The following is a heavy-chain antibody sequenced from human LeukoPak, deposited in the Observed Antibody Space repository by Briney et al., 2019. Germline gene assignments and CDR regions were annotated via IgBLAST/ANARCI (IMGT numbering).Heavy chain of an antibody. Sequence: SETLSLTCAVYGVSFSGYYWSWIRQPPGKGLEWIGEINHSGSTNYNPSLKSRVTISVGTSKNQFSLKLSSVTAADTAVYYCARGSKRGYSGFARWFDPWGQGTLVTVSS. D-gene: IGHD5-12*01. V-gene: IGHV4-34*01. CDR1: GVSFSGYY. CDR3: ARGSKRGYSGFARWFDP. J-gene: IGHJ5*02. CDR2: INHSGST.